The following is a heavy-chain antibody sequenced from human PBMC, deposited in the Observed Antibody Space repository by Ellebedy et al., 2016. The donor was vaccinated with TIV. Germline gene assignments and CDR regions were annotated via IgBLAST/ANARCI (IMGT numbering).Heavy chain of an antibody. D-gene: IGHD1/OR15-1a*01. CDR1: RFTFSSYW. CDR2: IRQDGSEK. J-gene: IGHJ4*02. V-gene: IGHV3-7*01. CDR3: ASQGNNYGQIDY. Sequence: GESLKISCAASRFTFSSYWMSWVRQAPGKGLEWVANIRQDGSEKYYVDSVKGRFTISRDNAKNSLYLQMNSLRAEDTAVYYCASQGNNYGQIDYWGQGTLVTVSS.